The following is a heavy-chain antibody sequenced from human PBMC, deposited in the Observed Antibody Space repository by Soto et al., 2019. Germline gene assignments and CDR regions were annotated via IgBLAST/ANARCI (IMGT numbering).Heavy chain of an antibody. CDR1: GFTFSSYW. J-gene: IGHJ4*02. V-gene: IGHV3-74*01. CDR3: AKDTFYYDRSGYYTFDY. D-gene: IGHD3-22*01. Sequence: GGSLRLSCAASGFTFSSYWIHWVRQAPGKGLVWVSRINSDGSSTTYADSVKGRFTISRDNAKNTLYLQMNSLRAEDTAVYFCAKDTFYYDRSGYYTFDYWGQGTLDTVSS. CDR2: INSDGSST.